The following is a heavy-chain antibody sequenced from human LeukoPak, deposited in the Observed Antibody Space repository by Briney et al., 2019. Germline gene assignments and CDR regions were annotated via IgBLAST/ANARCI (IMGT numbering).Heavy chain of an antibody. CDR2: IYYSGST. CDR3: ARGSRDHGGISGY. J-gene: IGHJ4*02. D-gene: IGHD4-23*01. Sequence: PSETLSLTCTVSGGSISSGGYYWSWIRQHPGKGLEWIGYIYYSGSTDYNPSLKSRVIISVDTSKNQFSLKLSSITAADAAVYHCARGSRDHGGISGYWGQGTLVTVSS. CDR1: GGSISSGGYY. V-gene: IGHV4-61*08.